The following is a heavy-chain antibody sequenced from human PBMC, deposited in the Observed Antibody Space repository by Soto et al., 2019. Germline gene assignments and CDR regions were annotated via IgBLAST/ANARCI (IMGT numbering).Heavy chain of an antibody. CDR2: IYYSGST. V-gene: IGHV4-59*01. CDR1: GGSISSYY. Sequence: SETLSLTCTVSGGSISSYYWNWIRQPPGKGLEWIGYIYYSGSTNYNSSLQSRVTISVDTSKSQFSLKLNSVSAADTAVYYCGRLGSAAGAFDYWGQGTLVTVSS. CDR3: GRLGSAAGAFDY. D-gene: IGHD3-10*01. J-gene: IGHJ4*02.